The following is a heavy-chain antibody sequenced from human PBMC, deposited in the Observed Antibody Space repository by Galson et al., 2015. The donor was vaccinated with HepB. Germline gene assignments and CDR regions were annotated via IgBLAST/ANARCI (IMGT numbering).Heavy chain of an antibody. J-gene: IGHJ6*02. CDR1: GGSISSYY. CDR3: ARDHWDNYYGSGSLGGMDV. CDR2: VYYSGST. V-gene: IGHV4-59*01. D-gene: IGHD3-10*01. Sequence: SETLSLTCTVSGGSISSYYWSWIRQPPGKGLEWIGYVYYSGSTNYNPSLKSRVTISVDTSKNQFSLKLSSVTAADTAVYYCARDHWDNYYGSGSLGGMDVWGQGTTVAVAS.